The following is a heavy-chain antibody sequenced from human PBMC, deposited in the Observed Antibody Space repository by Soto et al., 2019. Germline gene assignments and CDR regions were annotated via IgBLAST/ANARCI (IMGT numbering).Heavy chain of an antibody. J-gene: IGHJ4*02. CDR1: GGTFSSYT. V-gene: IGHV1-69*08. Sequence: QVQLVQSGAEVKKPGSSVKVSCKASGGTFSSYTISWVRQAPGQGLEWMGRIIPILGIANYAQKFQGRVTTTADKSTSTAYMELSSLRSEDTAMYYCARDRRRGSYRDEYYFDYWAREPWSPSPQ. CDR3: ARDRRRGSYRDEYYFDY. CDR2: IIPILGIA. D-gene: IGHD1-26*01.